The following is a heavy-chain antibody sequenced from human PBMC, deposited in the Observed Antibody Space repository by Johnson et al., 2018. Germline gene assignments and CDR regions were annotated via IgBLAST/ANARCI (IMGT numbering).Heavy chain of an antibody. CDR1: EFTLSDFY. V-gene: IGHV3-11*01. J-gene: IGHJ3*02. D-gene: IGHD3-16*01. Sequence: VQLVASGGGLVKPGGSLRLSCAASEFTLSDFYISCIRQAPGKGLEWVSYITNGGGTIYYADSLKGRLTIPGDNPEDSLYLQMNSRRADDTAVYYCAKESGGGRDAFDIWGQGTMVTVSS. CDR3: AKESGGGRDAFDI. CDR2: ITNGGGTI.